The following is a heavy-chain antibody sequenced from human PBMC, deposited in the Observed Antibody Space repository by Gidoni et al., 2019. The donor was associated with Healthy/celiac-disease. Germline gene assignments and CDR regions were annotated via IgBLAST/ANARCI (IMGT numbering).Heavy chain of an antibody. V-gene: IGHV1-18*01. CDR1: GYTFTSYG. J-gene: IGHJ4*02. CDR2: ISAYNGNT. Sequence: QVQLVQSGAEVKKPGASVKVSCKASGYTFTSYGISWVRQAPGQGLEWMGWISAYNGNTNYAQKLQGRVTMTTDTSTSTAYMELRSLRSDDTAVYYCARETYYYDSSGLLPFDYWGQGTLVTVSS. CDR3: ARETYYYDSSGLLPFDY. D-gene: IGHD3-22*01.